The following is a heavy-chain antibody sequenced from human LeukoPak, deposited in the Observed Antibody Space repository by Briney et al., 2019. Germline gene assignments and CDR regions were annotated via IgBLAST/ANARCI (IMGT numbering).Heavy chain of an antibody. Sequence: PGGSLRLSCAASGFTFDDYAMHWVRQAPGKGLEWDSGISWNSGSIGYADSVKGRFTISRDNAKNSLYLQMNSLRAEDTALYYCAKDMGDIMTGTFDYWGQGTLVTVSS. CDR3: AKDMGDIMTGTFDY. CDR2: ISWNSGSI. D-gene: IGHD3-9*01. V-gene: IGHV3-9*01. J-gene: IGHJ4*02. CDR1: GFTFDDYA.